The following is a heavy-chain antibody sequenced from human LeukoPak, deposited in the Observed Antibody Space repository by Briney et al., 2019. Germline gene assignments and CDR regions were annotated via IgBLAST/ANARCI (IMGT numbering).Heavy chain of an antibody. CDR2: IRYDGSNK. Sequence: GGSLRLSCAASGFTFSSYGMHWVRQAPGKGLEWVAFIRYDGSNKYYADSVKGRFTISRDNSKNTLYLQMDSLRAEDTAVYYCAKQRLAAAGWLDYWGQGTLVTVSS. J-gene: IGHJ4*02. CDR1: GFTFSSYG. D-gene: IGHD6-13*01. V-gene: IGHV3-30*02. CDR3: AKQRLAAAGWLDY.